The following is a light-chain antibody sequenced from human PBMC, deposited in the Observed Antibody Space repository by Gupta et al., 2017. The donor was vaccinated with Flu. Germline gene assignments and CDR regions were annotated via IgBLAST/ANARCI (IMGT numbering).Light chain of an antibody. V-gene: IGLV2-23*01. CDR3: CSYAGSSTVV. J-gene: IGLJ2*01. Sequence: SALTQPASVSGSPGQSITSSSTGTSSNVGSYNLSSWYQQHPGKAPKLMFYEGSKRPSGVSIRFSSSKSDNTASLTISGLQAEDEADYYCCSYAGSSTVVFGGGTKLTVL. CDR1: SSNVGSYNL. CDR2: EGS.